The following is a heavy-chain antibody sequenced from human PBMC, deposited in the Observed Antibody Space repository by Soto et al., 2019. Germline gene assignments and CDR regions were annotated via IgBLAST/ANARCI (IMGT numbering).Heavy chain of an antibody. Sequence: RGESLKISCKGSGYSFTSYWIGWVRQMPGKGLEWMGIIYPGDSDTRYSPSFQGQVTISADKSISTAYLQWSSLKASDTAMYYCATTLIAAAGTDYYGMDVWGQGTTVTVSS. CDR3: ATTLIAAAGTDYYGMDV. CDR2: IYPGDSDT. V-gene: IGHV5-51*01. D-gene: IGHD6-13*01. CDR1: GYSFTSYW. J-gene: IGHJ6*02.